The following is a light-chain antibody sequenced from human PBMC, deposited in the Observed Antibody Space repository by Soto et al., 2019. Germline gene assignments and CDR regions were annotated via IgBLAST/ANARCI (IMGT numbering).Light chain of an antibody. CDR1: QSVSNNY. CDR2: GAS. Sequence: EIVLTQSPGTLSLSPGERATLSCRASQSVSNNYLAWYQQKPGQAPRLLIYGASNRATGIPDRFSGSGSGTDFTLTISRLEPGDFAVYYCQQRSNWPITFGQGTRLEIK. J-gene: IGKJ5*01. CDR3: QQRSNWPIT. V-gene: IGKV3D-20*02.